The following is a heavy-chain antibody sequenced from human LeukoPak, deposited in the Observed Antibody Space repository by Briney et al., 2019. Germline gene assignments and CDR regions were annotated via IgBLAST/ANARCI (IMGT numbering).Heavy chain of an antibody. V-gene: IGHV3-30*18. J-gene: IGHJ4*02. CDR1: GFTFSSYV. Sequence: GGSLRLSCVASGFTFSSYVMHWVRQAPGKGLEWVALISYDENKKYYTESVKGRFTISRDNSKRTLYLHMNSLSAEDSAVYYCAKDSPPGYSSSWYVWGQGTLSPSP. D-gene: IGHD6-13*01. CDR3: AKDSPPGYSSSWYV. CDR2: ISYDENKK.